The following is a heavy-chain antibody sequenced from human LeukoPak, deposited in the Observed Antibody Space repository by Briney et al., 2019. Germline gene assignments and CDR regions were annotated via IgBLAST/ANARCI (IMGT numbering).Heavy chain of an antibody. V-gene: IGHV3-13*01. CDR2: IDTSGDT. D-gene: IGHD1-26*01. CDR3: ARGSTTVAFEI. CDR1: GFTFSNND. Sequence: QPGGSLRLSCAASGFTFSNNDMHWVRQGPGKGLEWVSAIDTSGDTYYPGSVKGRFTISRENAKNILYLQMNSLRVGDTAVYYCARGSTTVAFEIWGQGTMVSVSS. J-gene: IGHJ3*02.